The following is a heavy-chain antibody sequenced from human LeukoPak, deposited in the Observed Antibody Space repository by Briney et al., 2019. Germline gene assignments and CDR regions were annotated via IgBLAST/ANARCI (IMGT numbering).Heavy chain of an antibody. Sequence: SVKVSCKASGGTFSSYAISWVRQAPGQGLEWMGGIIPIFGTANYAQKFQGRVTITADESTSTAYMELSSLRSEDTAVYYCARADYSNYRFNWFDPWGQGTLVTVSS. V-gene: IGHV1-69*13. D-gene: IGHD4-11*01. CDR3: ARADYSNYRFNWFDP. J-gene: IGHJ5*02. CDR1: GGTFSSYA. CDR2: IIPIFGTA.